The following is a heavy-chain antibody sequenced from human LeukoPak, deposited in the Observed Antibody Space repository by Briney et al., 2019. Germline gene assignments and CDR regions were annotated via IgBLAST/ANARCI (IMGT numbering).Heavy chain of an antibody. Sequence: GGSLRLSCAASGFTFSDYYMSWIRQAPGKGLEWVSYISSSGSTIYYADSVKGRFTISRDNAKNSLYLQMNSLRAEDTAVYYCARFDSSVYYSFDAFDIWGQGTMVTVSS. J-gene: IGHJ3*02. CDR3: ARFDSSVYYSFDAFDI. V-gene: IGHV3-11*04. CDR2: ISSSGSTI. D-gene: IGHD3-22*01. CDR1: GFTFSDYY.